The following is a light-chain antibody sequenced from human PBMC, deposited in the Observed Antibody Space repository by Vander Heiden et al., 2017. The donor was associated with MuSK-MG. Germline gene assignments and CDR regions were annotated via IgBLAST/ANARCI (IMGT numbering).Light chain of an antibody. CDR3: QQYNNWPPLT. V-gene: IGKV3-15*01. Sequence: EIVMTQSPATLSVSPGERATLSCRASQSVSSNLAWYQQKPGQAPRLLIYGASTRATGIPARFSGSGSGTEFTLTISSRQSEDFAVYYCQQYNNWPPLTFGQGTKLXIK. J-gene: IGKJ2*01. CDR1: QSVSSN. CDR2: GAS.